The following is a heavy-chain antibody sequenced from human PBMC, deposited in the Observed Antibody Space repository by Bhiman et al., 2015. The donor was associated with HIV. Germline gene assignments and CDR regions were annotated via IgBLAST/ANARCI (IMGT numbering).Heavy chain of an antibody. D-gene: IGHD3-10*01. Sequence: EVQLLESGGGLVQPGGSLRLSCAASRFSFSSYAMNWVRQAPGKGLEWVSSISSSSYYIYYADSVKGRFTISRDNAKNSLYLQMNSLRAEDTAVYYCARDQAREVNGLDVWGQGTTVTVSS. V-gene: IGHV3-21*03. CDR1: RFSFSSYA. J-gene: IGHJ6*02. CDR2: ISSSSYYI. CDR3: ARDQAREVNGLDV.